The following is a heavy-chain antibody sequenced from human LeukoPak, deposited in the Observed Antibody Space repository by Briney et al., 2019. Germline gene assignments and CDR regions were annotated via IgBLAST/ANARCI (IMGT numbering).Heavy chain of an antibody. V-gene: IGHV1-2*02. CDR3: ARAPGDSITMVRGVIISPIDY. J-gene: IGHJ4*02. Sequence: ASVKVSCKASAYTFTGCYMHWVRQAPGQGLEWMGWINPNSGATNYAQKFQGRVTMTRDTSISTAYMELSRLRSDDTAVYYCARAPGDSITMVRGVIISPIDYWGQGTLVTVPS. D-gene: IGHD3-10*01. CDR1: AYTFTGCY. CDR2: INPNSGAT.